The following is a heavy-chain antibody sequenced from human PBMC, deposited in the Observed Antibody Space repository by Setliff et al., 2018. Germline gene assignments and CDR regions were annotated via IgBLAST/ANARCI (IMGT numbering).Heavy chain of an antibody. CDR2: IHTGGGSA. CDR1: GYSFTGFY. CDR3: ARGGLAAAGRKGVFEY. D-gene: IGHD6-13*01. J-gene: IGHJ4*02. Sequence: ASVKVSCKASGYSFTGFYMHWLRQAPGQGPEWMGIIHTGGGSASYAQKFQGRVTMTSDTSTSTVYMEMNSVSPDDTAIYYCARGGLAAAGRKGVFEYWGQGTQVTVSS. V-gene: IGHV1-46*01.